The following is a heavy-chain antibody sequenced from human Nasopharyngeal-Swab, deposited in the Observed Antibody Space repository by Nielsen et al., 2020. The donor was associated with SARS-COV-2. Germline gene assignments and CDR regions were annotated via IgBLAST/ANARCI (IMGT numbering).Heavy chain of an antibody. J-gene: IGHJ6*02. Sequence: SCAASGFTFSSYGMHWVRQAPGKGLEWVAVISYDGSNKYSADSVKGRFTISRDNSKNTLYLQMNSLRAEDTAVYYCAKDRSVSCSGGSCYSTSRYYGMDVWGQGTTVTVSS. CDR2: ISYDGSNK. CDR3: AKDRSVSCSGGSCYSTSRYYGMDV. V-gene: IGHV3-30*18. CDR1: GFTFSSYG. D-gene: IGHD2-15*01.